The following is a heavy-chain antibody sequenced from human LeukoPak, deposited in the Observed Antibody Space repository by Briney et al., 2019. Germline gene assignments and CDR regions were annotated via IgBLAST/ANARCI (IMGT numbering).Heavy chain of an antibody. D-gene: IGHD2-15*01. J-gene: IGHJ6*02. CDR3: ASVLTRYCSGGSCYSYYYGMDV. CDR1: GYTFTIYD. V-gene: IGHV1-8*01. Sequence: SVTVSYKASGYTFTIYDINWVRQATGQGLEWMGWMNPNSGNTGYAQKFQGRVTMTRNTSISTAYMELSSLRSEDTAVYYCASVLTRYCSGGSCYSYYYGMDVGGQGTTVTVSS. CDR2: MNPNSGNT.